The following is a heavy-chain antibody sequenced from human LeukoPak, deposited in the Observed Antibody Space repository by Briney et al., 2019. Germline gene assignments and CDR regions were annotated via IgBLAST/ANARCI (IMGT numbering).Heavy chain of an antibody. CDR3: ARDLWNYYDSSGYYYFDY. D-gene: IGHD3-22*01. CDR1: GYTFTSYD. J-gene: IGHJ4*02. V-gene: IGHV1-8*01. CDR2: MNPNSGNT. Sequence: ASVKVSCKASGYTFTSYDINWVRQATGQGLEWMGWMNPNSGNTGYAQKFQGRVTMTRDTSISTAYMELSRLRSDDTAVYYCARDLWNYYDSSGYYYFDYWGQGTLVTVSS.